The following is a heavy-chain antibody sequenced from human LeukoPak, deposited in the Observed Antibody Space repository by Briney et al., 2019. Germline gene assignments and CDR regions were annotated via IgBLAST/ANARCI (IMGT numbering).Heavy chain of an antibody. CDR3: ARDRSEFDY. Sequence: SETLYLTCTVSGGSISDYYWSWIRQPPGKGLEWIGYIYYSGSTNYNPSLKSRVTISVDTSKNQFSLKLSSVTAADTAVYYCARDRSEFDYWGQGTLVTDSS. CDR2: IYYSGST. CDR1: GGSISDYY. V-gene: IGHV4-59*01. J-gene: IGHJ4*02.